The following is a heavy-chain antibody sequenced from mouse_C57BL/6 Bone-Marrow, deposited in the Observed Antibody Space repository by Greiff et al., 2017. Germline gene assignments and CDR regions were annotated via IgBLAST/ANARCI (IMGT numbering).Heavy chain of an antibody. J-gene: IGHJ1*03. D-gene: IGHD1-1*01. CDR1: GYTFTSYW. CDR3: ARPTTVVEGYFDV. CDR2: IYPSDSAT. Sequence: QVQLQQSGAELVRPGSSVKLSCKASGYTFTSYWMDWVKQRPGQGLEWIGNIYPSDSATHYNQKFKDKATLTVDKSSSTAYMQLSSLTSEDSAVYYCARPTTVVEGYFDVWGTGTTVTVSS. V-gene: IGHV1-61*01.